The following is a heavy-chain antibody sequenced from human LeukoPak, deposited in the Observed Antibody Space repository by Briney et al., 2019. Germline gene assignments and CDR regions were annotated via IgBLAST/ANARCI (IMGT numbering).Heavy chain of an antibody. V-gene: IGHV3-48*02. CDR1: GFTFSYYA. J-gene: IGHJ6*02. D-gene: IGHD3-16*01. CDR3: ARELGYYDMDV. Sequence: PGRSLRPSCAASGFTFSYYAIHWVRQAPGKGLEWVSYISSSSSTIYYADSVKGRSTISRDNAKNSLSLQINSLRDEDTAVYYCARELGYYDMDVWGQGTTVIVSS. CDR2: ISSSSSTI.